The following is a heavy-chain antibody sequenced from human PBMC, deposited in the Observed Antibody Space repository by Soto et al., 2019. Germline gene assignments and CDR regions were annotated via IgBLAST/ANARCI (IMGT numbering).Heavy chain of an antibody. CDR1: GFTFSSYA. V-gene: IGHV3-23*01. Sequence: GGSLRLSCAASGFTFSSYAMSWVRQAPGKGLEWVSAISGSGGSTYYADSVKGRFTISRDNSKNTLYLQMNSLRAEDTAVYYCAKEVVDGQDAGYYFDYWGQGTLVTVSS. CDR3: AKEVVDGQDAGYYFDY. CDR2: ISGSGGST. J-gene: IGHJ4*02. D-gene: IGHD2-15*01.